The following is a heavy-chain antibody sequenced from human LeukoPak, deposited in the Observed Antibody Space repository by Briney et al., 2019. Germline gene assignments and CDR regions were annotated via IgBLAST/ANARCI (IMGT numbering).Heavy chain of an antibody. J-gene: IGHJ4*02. V-gene: IGHV4-34*01. Sequence: PSETLSLTCAVYGGSFSGYYWSWIXQPPGXGLEWIGEINHSGSTNYNPSLKSRVTISVDTSKNQFSLKLSSVTAADTAVYYCARGLPKYYYDRSRGSERLDYWGQGTLVTVSS. CDR2: INHSGST. D-gene: IGHD3-22*01. CDR3: ARGLPKYYYDRSRGSERLDY. CDR1: GGSFSGYY.